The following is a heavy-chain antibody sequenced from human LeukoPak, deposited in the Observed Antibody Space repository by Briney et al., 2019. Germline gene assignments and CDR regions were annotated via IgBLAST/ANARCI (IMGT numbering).Heavy chain of an antibody. V-gene: IGHV4-59*01. Sequence: SEPLSLTCTVSGGSISSYYWIWVRQPPGKGLEWFGYLNYSGSTDYNPSLKSRVTMSVDTSKNQFSLKLSSVTAADTAVYFCARRTSYDTLTGYIYWYFNLWGRGTLVTVSS. CDR1: GGSISSYY. CDR3: ARRTSYDTLTGYIYWYFNL. D-gene: IGHD3-9*01. CDR2: LNYSGST. J-gene: IGHJ2*01.